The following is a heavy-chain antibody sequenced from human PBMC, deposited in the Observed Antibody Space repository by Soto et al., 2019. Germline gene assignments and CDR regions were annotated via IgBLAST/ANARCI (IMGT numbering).Heavy chain of an antibody. V-gene: IGHV1-46*01. J-gene: IGHJ3*02. D-gene: IGHD2-21*02. CDR3: ARAFVVVTAAIVALDM. Sequence: QVQLVQSGAEVKKPGASVKVSCKASGYTFTAYHMHWVRQAPGQGLEWMGTVNPGDGSTIYAQKFQGRVSLTKETSTSTLFMELSSLRPDDTAVYYCARAFVVVTAAIVALDMWGQGTLVTVAS. CDR1: GYTFTAYH. CDR2: VNPGDGST.